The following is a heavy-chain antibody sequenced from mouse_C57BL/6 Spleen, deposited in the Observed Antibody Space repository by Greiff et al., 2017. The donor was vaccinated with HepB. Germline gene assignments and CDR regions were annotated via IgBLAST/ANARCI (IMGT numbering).Heavy chain of an antibody. J-gene: IGHJ2*01. V-gene: IGHV3-6*01. CDR2: ISYDGSN. CDR3: ARAGNYYGFDGYYYFDY. CDR1: GYSITSGYY. D-gene: IGHD2-3*01. Sequence: ESGPGLVKPSQSLSLTCSVTGYSITSGYYWNWIRQFPGNKLEWMGYISYDGSNNYNPSLKNRISITRDTSKNQFFLKLNSVTTEDTATYYCARAGNYYGFDGYYYFDYWGQGTTLTVSS.